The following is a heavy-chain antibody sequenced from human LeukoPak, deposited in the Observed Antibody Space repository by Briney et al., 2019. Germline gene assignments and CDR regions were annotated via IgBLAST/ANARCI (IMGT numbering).Heavy chain of an antibody. Sequence: GGSLRLSCAASGFTFSSYAMNWVRQAPGKGLEWVAIISYDGSNKYDADSVKGRFTISRDNSKNTLYLQMNSLRAEDTAVYYCARDRVGSTSVTAVDYWGQGTLVTVSS. D-gene: IGHD4-17*01. CDR1: GFTFSSYA. CDR2: ISYDGSNK. J-gene: IGHJ4*02. CDR3: ARDRVGSTSVTAVDY. V-gene: IGHV3-30-3*01.